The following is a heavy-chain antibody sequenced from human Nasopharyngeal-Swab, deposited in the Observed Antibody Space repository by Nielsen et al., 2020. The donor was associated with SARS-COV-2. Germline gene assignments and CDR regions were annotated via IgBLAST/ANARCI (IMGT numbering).Heavy chain of an antibody. CDR1: GGSISSYY. CDR2: IYTSGST. J-gene: IGHJ6*02. CDR3: ARAPYDVSTALYGGDYYNYYAMDV. Sequence: SETLSLTCTVSGGSISSYYWTWIRQPAGKGLEWIGRIYTSGSTNYNPSLKSRVTISVDTSKNQFSLKLSSVTAADTAVYYCARAPYDVSTALYGGDYYNYYAMDVWGQGTTVTVSS. V-gene: IGHV4-4*07. D-gene: IGHD3-9*01.